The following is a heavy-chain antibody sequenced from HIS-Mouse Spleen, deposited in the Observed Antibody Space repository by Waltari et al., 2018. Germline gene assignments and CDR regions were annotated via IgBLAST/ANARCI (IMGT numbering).Heavy chain of an antibody. V-gene: IGHV3-7*01. Sequence: EVQLVESGGGLVQPGGSLRLSCAASGFTFSSYWMSCVRQVPGKGLEWVANIKQHGSEKHYVDSVKGRFTISRDNAKNSLYLQMNSLRAEDTAVYYCARVGGQQLITDAFDIWGQGTMVTVSS. CDR2: IKQHGSEK. J-gene: IGHJ3*02. CDR3: ARVGGQQLITDAFDI. CDR1: GFTFSSYW. D-gene: IGHD6-13*01.